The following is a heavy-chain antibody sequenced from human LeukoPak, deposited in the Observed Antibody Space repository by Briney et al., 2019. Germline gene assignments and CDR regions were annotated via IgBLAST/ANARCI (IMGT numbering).Heavy chain of an antibody. CDR2: IYYSGST. CDR1: GGSISSYY. V-gene: IGHV4-59*12. D-gene: IGHD2-15*01. Sequence: PSETLSLTCTVSGGSISSYYWSWIRQPPGKGLEWIGYIYYSGSTNYNPSLKSRVTMSVDTSKNQFSLKLSSVTAADTAVYYCASGLGYCSGGSCYDYWGQGTLVTVSS. J-gene: IGHJ4*02. CDR3: ASGLGYCSGGSCYDY.